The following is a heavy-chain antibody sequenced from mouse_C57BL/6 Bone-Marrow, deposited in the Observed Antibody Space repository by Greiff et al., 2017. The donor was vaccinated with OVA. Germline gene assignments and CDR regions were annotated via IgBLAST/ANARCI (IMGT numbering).Heavy chain of an antibody. CDR1: GYTFTDYY. CDR2: INPNNGGT. D-gene: IGHD3-1*01. Sequence: EVKLMESGPELVKPGASVKISCKASGYTFTDYYMNWVKQSHGKSLEWIGDINPNNGGTSYNQKFKGKATLTVDKSSSTAYMELRSLTSEDSAVYYCASWGLAWFAFWGTGTLVTVSA. CDR3: ASWGLAWFAF. V-gene: IGHV1-26*01. J-gene: IGHJ3*01.